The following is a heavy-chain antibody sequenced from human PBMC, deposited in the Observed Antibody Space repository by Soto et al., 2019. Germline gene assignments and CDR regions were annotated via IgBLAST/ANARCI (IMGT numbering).Heavy chain of an antibody. CDR1: GGSFSGYY. CDR3: ARGEITLGYYYYGMDV. Sequence: SETLSLTCAVYGGSFSGYYWSWIRQPPGKGLEWIGEINHSGSTNYNPSLKSRVTISVDTSKNQFSLKLSSVTAADTAVYYCARGEITLGYYYYGMDVWGQGTTVTVSS. CDR2: INHSGST. D-gene: IGHD3-10*01. J-gene: IGHJ6*02. V-gene: IGHV4-34*01.